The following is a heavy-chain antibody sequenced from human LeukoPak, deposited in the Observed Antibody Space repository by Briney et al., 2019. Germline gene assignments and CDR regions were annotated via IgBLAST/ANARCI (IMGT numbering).Heavy chain of an antibody. D-gene: IGHD6-13*01. Sequence: ASVKVSCKASGSSVTSSAISWVRQAPGQGLEWRGWISVYDANTKYAQKFQGRVTMTTDTSTSIAYMELRSLRSDDTALYYCARDSSTWSEGLNWFDPWGQGTLVTVSS. CDR3: ARDSSTWSEGLNWFDP. CDR2: ISVYDANT. CDR1: GSSVTSSA. J-gene: IGHJ5*02. V-gene: IGHV1-18*01.